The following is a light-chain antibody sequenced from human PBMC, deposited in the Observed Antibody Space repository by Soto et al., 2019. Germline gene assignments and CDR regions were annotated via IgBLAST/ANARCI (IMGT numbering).Light chain of an antibody. Sequence: EIVLTQSPSTLSLSPGKRATLSCGASQSVSSSYLAWYQQKPGLAPRLLIYDASSRATGIPDRFSGSGSGTDFTLTISRLEPEDFAVYYCQQYGSSLITFGHGTRLEIK. CDR1: QSVSSSY. CDR3: QQYGSSLIT. V-gene: IGKV3D-20*01. J-gene: IGKJ5*01. CDR2: DAS.